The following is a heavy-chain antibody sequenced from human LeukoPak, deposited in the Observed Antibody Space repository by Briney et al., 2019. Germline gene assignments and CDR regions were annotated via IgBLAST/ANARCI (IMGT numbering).Heavy chain of an antibody. Sequence: GGPLRLSCAASGFTFSSYGMHWVRQAPGKGLEWVAFIRYDGSNKYYADSVKGRFTISRDNSKNTLYLQMNSLRAEDTAVYYCAKDISDPLPYYDFWSGHDYWGQGTLVTVSS. CDR1: GFTFSSYG. CDR2: IRYDGSNK. D-gene: IGHD3-3*01. CDR3: AKDISDPLPYYDFWSGHDY. J-gene: IGHJ4*02. V-gene: IGHV3-30*02.